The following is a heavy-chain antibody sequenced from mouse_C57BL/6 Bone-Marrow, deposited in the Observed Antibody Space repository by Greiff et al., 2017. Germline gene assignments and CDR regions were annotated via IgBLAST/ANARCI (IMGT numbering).Heavy chain of an antibody. J-gene: IGHJ4*01. CDR1: GYTFTSYW. Sequence: QVQLQQSGTELVKPGASVKLSCKASGYTFTSYWMHWVKQRPGQGLEWIGNINPSNGGTNYNEKFKSKATLTVDKSSSTAYMQLSSLTSEDSAVYYCARCWYYGSSYDYAMDYWGQGTSVTVSS. CDR3: ARCWYYGSSYDYAMDY. CDR2: INPSNGGT. D-gene: IGHD1-1*01. V-gene: IGHV1-53*01.